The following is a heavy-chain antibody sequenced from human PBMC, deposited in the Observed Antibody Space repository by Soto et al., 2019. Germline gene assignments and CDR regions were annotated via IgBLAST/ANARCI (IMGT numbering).Heavy chain of an antibody. V-gene: IGHV3-74*01. Sequence: GGSLRLSCAGSGFTSSSYWMHWVRQVPGKGLLWVSRIDSDGTSTNYADSVKGRFTIARDNAKNTLYLQMNSLRAEDTGVYYCARVGGYNWFDTWGQGTLVTVSS. J-gene: IGHJ5*02. CDR1: GFTSSSYW. CDR3: ARVGGYNWFDT. CDR2: IDSDGTST.